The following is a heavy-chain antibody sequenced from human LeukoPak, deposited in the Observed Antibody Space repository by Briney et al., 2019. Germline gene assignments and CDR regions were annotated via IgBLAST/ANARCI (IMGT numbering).Heavy chain of an antibody. J-gene: IGHJ6*02. Sequence: GGSLRLSCAASGFTFSSYAMSWVRQAPGKGLEWVSAISGSGGSTYYADSVKGRFTISRDNSKNTLYLQMSSLRAEDTAVYYCAKGTIGTYYYYGMDVWGQGTTVTVSS. D-gene: IGHD3-10*01. CDR2: ISGSGGST. V-gene: IGHV3-23*01. CDR3: AKGTIGTYYYYGMDV. CDR1: GFTFSSYA.